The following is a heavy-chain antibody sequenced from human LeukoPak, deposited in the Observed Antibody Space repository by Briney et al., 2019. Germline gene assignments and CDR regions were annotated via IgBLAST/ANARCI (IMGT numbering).Heavy chain of an antibody. CDR1: GYTFPHFD. CDR2: MNPKTGNT. V-gene: IGHV1-8*01. D-gene: IGHD4-11*01. Sequence: ALGKVSRQASGYTFPHFDINLVQQATGPGLGGMGWMNPKTGNTGSAQKFQGRVTITGNTSISTAYMELSSLRSEDTAVYYCVRIYYSNAFDIWGQGTMVTVSS. CDR3: VRIYYSNAFDI. J-gene: IGHJ3*02.